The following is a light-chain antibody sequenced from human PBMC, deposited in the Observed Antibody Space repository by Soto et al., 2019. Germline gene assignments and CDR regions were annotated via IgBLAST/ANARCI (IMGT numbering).Light chain of an antibody. CDR2: DAS. Sequence: EIVMTQSPATLSVSPGERATLSCRASQSVSSYLAWYQQKAGQAPRLLIYDASTRATGITDRFSGSGSGTDFTLTISRLEPEDFAVYYCQRYGSSPQTFGQGTKVDI. J-gene: IGKJ1*01. CDR3: QRYGSSPQT. CDR1: QSVSSY. V-gene: IGKV3-20*01.